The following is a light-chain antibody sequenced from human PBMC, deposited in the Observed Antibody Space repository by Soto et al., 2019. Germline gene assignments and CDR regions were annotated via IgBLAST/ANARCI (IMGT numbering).Light chain of an antibody. Sequence: QSALTQPPSASGSPGQSVTISCTGTSSDVGSYKYVSWYQQHPGKAPKLMIYEVSNRPSGVSDRFSGSKSGNTASLTVSGLQAEEEADYYCSSYASSNPWVFGGGTKVTVL. CDR1: SSDVGSYKY. V-gene: IGLV2-8*01. CDR3: SSYASSNPWV. J-gene: IGLJ3*02. CDR2: EVS.